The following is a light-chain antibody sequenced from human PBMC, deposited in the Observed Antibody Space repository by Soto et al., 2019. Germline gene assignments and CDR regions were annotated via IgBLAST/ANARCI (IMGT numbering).Light chain of an antibody. CDR2: NSK. V-gene: IGLV1-44*01. CDR1: SSNIGGNT. CDR3: AALDDSLSGPV. J-gene: IGLJ2*01. Sequence: QSVLTQPSSASGTPGQRVTISCSGGSSNIGGNTAHWYQQFPGTAPKLLIYNSKQRPSGVPDRFSGSKSGTSASLAISGLQSEDEGMYYCAALDDSLSGPVFGEGTKLTVL.